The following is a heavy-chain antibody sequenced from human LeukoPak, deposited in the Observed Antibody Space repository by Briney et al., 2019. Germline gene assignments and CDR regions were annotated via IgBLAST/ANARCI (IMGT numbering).Heavy chain of an antibody. CDR2: IYYSGST. J-gene: IGHJ4*02. CDR1: GGSISSYY. V-gene: IGHV4-39*07. Sequence: SETLSLTCTVSGGSISSYYWGWIRQPPGKGLEWIGSIYYSGSTYYNPSLKSRVTISVDTSKNQFSLKLSSVTAADTAVYYCARDMGTWELPAYWGQGTLVTVSS. CDR3: ARDMGTWELPAY. D-gene: IGHD1-26*01.